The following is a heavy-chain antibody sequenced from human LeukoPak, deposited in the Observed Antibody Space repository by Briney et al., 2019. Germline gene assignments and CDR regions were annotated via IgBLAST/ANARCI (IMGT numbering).Heavy chain of an antibody. J-gene: IGHJ4*02. CDR1: GYTFTGYY. D-gene: IGHD3-22*01. CDR2: INPNSGGT. V-gene: IGHV1-2*02. CDR3: ARSPNDYYDSSGPTTGFDY. Sequence: GASVKVSCKASGYTFTGYYMHWVRQAPGQGPEWMGWINPNSGGTNYAQKFQGRVTMTRDTSISTAYMELSRLRSDDTAVYYCARSPNDYYDSSGPTTGFDYWGQGTLVTVSS.